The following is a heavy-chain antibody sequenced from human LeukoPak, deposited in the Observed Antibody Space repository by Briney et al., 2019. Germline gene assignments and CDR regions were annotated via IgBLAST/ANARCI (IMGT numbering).Heavy chain of an antibody. CDR3: ARGLSSSGWYRKTDY. V-gene: IGHV4-30-4*07. J-gene: IGHJ4*02. Sequence: PSETLSLTCAVSGGSISSGGYSWSWIRQPPGKGLEWIGYIYYSGSTYYNPSLKSRVTISVDTSKNQFSLQLISVTAADTAVYYCARGLSSSGWYRKTDYWGQGTLVTVSS. D-gene: IGHD6-19*01. CDR1: GGSISSGGYS. CDR2: IYYSGST.